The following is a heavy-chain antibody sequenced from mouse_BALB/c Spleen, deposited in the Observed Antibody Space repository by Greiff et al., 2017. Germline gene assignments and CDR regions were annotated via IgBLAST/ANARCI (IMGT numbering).Heavy chain of an antibody. CDR2: ISSGGGNT. J-gene: IGHJ1*01. CDR3: ARYGGYYGDV. V-gene: IGHV5-9*03. CDR1: GFTFSSYT. D-gene: IGHD1-1*01. Sequence: EVQVVESGGGLVKPGGSLKLSCAASGFTFSSYTMSWVRQTPEKRLEWVANISSGGGNTYYPDSVKGRFTISRDNAKNNLYLQMSSLRSEDTALYYCARYGGYYGDVWGAGTTVTVSS.